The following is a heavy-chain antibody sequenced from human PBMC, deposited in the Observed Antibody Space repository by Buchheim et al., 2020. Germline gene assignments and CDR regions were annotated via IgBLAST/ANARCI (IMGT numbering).Heavy chain of an antibody. V-gene: IGHV4-39*01. Sequence: QLQLQESGPGLVKPSETLSLTCTVSGGSISSSSHYWGWIRQPPGKGLEWIGNIYYSGGTYYNLSLKSRVTISIDQSKNQFSLKLSSVTAADTAIYYCARRVQGSSWSDYWGQGTL. D-gene: IGHD6-13*01. CDR1: GGSISSSSHY. CDR3: ARRVQGSSWSDY. J-gene: IGHJ4*02. CDR2: IYYSGGT.